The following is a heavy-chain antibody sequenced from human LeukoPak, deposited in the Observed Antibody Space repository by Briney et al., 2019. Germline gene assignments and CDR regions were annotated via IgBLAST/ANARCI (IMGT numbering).Heavy chain of an antibody. CDR1: GYTFTGYY. CDR2: INPNSGDT. V-gene: IGHV1-2*02. J-gene: IGHJ4*02. D-gene: IGHD7-27*01. Sequence: ASVKLSCKASGYTFTGYYMHWVRQAPGQGLEWMGWINPNSGDTNYAQKFQGRVTMTSDTSISTAYMELSRLTSDDTPVYYCARGAYSYWGSRVAYWGQGTLVIVS. CDR3: ARGAYSYWGSRVAY.